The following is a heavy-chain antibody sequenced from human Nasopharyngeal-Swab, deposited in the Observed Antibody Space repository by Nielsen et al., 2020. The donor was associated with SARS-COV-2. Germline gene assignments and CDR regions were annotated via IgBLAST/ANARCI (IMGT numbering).Heavy chain of an antibody. D-gene: IGHD5-18*01. J-gene: IGHJ4*02. CDR3: ARVVTWGYSYGYGGTHVAHGIYFDY. Sequence: WIRQPPGKGLEWIGEINHSGSTNYNPSLKSRVTISVDTSKNQLSLKLSSVTAADTAVYYCARVVTWGYSYGYGGTHVAHGIYFDYWGQGTLVTVSS. V-gene: IGHV4-34*01. CDR2: INHSGST.